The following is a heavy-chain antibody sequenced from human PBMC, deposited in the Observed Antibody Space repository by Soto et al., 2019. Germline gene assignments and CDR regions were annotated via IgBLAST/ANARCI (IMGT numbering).Heavy chain of an antibody. V-gene: IGHV3-30-3*01. CDR1: GFTFSSYA. CDR2: ISYDGSNK. CDR3: ARDRRGSYYMDYYGMDV. J-gene: IGHJ6*02. Sequence: QVQLVESGGGVVQPGRSLRLSCAASGFTFSSYAMHWVRQAPGKGLEWVAVISYDGSNKYYADSVKGRFTISRDNSKNTLYLQMNSQRAEDTAVYYCARDRRGSYYMDYYGMDVWGQGTTVTVSS. D-gene: IGHD1-26*01.